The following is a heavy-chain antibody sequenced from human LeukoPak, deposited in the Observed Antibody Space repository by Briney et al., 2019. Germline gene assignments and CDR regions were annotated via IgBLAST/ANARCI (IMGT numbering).Heavy chain of an antibody. CDR1: GYTFTSYG. CDR3: ARGRYGDYVGDFDY. J-gene: IGHJ4*02. CDR2: ISAYNGNT. Sequence: ASVKVSCTASGYTFTSYGISWVRQAPGQGLEWMGCISAYNGNTNYAQKLQGRVTMTTDTSTSTAYMELRSLRSDDTAVYYCARGRYGDYVGDFDYWGQGTLVTVSS. D-gene: IGHD4-17*01. V-gene: IGHV1-18*04.